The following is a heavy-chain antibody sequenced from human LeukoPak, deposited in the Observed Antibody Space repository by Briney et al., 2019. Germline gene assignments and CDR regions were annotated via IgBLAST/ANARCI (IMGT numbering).Heavy chain of an antibody. CDR1: GGTFSSYA. V-gene: IGHV1-69*04. D-gene: IGHD3-22*01. J-gene: IGHJ3*02. CDR3: ARGSDSSGSSAFDI. Sequence: SVKVSCKASGGTFSSYAISWVRQAPGQGLEWMGRIIPILGIANYAQKFQGRVTITADKSTSTAYMELSSLRSEDTAVYYCARGSDSSGSSAFDIWGQGTMVTVSS. CDR2: IIPILGIA.